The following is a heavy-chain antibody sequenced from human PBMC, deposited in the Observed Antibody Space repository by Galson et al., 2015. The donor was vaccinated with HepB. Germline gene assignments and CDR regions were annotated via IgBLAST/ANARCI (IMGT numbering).Heavy chain of an antibody. CDR3: ARRQIYGSGLYSMDV. D-gene: IGHD2-15*01. Sequence: QSGAEVKKPGESLKISCEASGSKFSMYRIGRVRQMPGRGLVWMGTIYPSASETRSSPTFQGQVTISADKSINTAYLQWSSLKASDTAIYYCARRQIYGSGLYSMDVSGQGTTFTVSS. CDR1: GSKFSMYR. J-gene: IGHJ6*02. V-gene: IGHV5-51*01. CDR2: IYPSASET.